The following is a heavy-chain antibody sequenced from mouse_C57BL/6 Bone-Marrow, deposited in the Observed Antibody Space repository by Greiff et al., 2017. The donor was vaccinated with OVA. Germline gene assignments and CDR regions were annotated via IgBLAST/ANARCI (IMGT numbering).Heavy chain of an antibody. CDR2: INPYNGGT. Sequence: EVQLQQSGPVLVKPGASVKMSCKASGYTFTDYYMNWVKQSHGKSLEWIGVINPYNGGTSYNQKFKGKATLTVDKSSSTAYMELNSLTSEDSAVYYCARAPFITHFDVWGTGTTVTVSS. CDR3: ARAPFITHFDV. CDR1: GYTFTDYY. D-gene: IGHD1-1*01. V-gene: IGHV1-19*01. J-gene: IGHJ1*03.